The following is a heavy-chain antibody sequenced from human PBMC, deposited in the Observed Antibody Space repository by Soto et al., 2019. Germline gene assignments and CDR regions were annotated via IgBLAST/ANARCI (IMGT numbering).Heavy chain of an antibody. CDR2: ISSSNKYT. V-gene: IGHV3-21*01. CDR3: ARDPRKESVFGGVMGTLYLDP. Sequence: GGSLRLSCAASGFTFSSSSMHWVRQAPGKGLEWVASISSSNKYTYYADSVKGRFTISRDNGKNSLYLQMDSLRGEDTAVYYWARDPRKESVFGGVMGTLYLDPWGQGTPVTVSS. J-gene: IGHJ5*02. D-gene: IGHD3-3*02. CDR1: GFTFSSSS.